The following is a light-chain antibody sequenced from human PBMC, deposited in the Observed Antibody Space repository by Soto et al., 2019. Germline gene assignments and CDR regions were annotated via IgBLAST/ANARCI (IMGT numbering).Light chain of an antibody. J-gene: IGKJ1*01. V-gene: IGKV1-39*01. CDR1: QSISSY. CDR3: LQHNSYRRT. CDR2: AAS. Sequence: DIQMTQSPSSLSASVGDRVTITCRASQSISSYLNWYQQKPGKAPKLLIYAASSLQSGVPSRFSGSGSGTDFTLTISSLQPEDFATYYCLQHNSYRRTFGQGTKVDIK.